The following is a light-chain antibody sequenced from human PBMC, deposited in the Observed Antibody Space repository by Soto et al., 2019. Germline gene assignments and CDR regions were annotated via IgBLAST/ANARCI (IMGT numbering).Light chain of an antibody. CDR3: QHYNNWSS. Sequence: ETVMTQSPGSQSVSPGERATLSCRASQSIGSNLAWYQHKPGQAPRLLISGASTRATGIPGRFSGSGSGTEFTLTISSLQSEDVAVYYCQHYNNWSSFGQGTRVEIK. CDR1: QSIGSN. J-gene: IGKJ5*01. CDR2: GAS. V-gene: IGKV3-15*01.